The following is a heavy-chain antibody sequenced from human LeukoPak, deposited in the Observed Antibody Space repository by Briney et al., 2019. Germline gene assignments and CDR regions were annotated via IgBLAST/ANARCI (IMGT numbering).Heavy chain of an antibody. CDR3: ARENYSDTSGSYYFDH. V-gene: IGHV3-30-3*01. D-gene: IGHD3-22*01. J-gene: IGHJ4*02. CDR1: GFTFSSFA. CDR2: ISSDGNAK. Sequence: GGSLRLSCAASGFTFSSFAMHWVRQASGKGLEWVAVISSDGNAKYYAGSVRGRFTISRDNSKNTLSLQMSSLRDDDAAVYYCARENYSDTSGSYYFDHWGQGTLVTVSS.